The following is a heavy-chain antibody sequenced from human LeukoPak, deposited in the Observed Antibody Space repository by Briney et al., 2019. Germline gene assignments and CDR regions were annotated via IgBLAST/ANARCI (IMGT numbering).Heavy chain of an antibody. CDR1: GFTFSSYG. D-gene: IGHD3-3*01. CDR3: ARDQGTMGVGYYYGMDV. J-gene: IGHJ6*02. V-gene: IGHV3-30*03. Sequence: GGSLLLSCIASGFTFSSYGMHWVRQDPGRGLDWVASISYDGSNKYYADSVKGRFTISRDNSKDTVFVQMNSLRAEDTAVYYCARDQGTMGVGYYYGMDVWGQGTTVTVSS. CDR2: ISYDGSNK.